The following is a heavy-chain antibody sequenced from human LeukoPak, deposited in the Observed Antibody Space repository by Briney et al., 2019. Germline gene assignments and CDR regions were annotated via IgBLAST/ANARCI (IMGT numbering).Heavy chain of an antibody. CDR3: STDRYSGSSVPFDY. Sequence: GGSLRLSCAASGFTVSKYDMHWVRHATGKGLEWVSAIGIVGDTYYRGSVKGRFTMSRENGNNNVYLQMNSLRDGDTAVYYCSTDRYSGSSVPFDYWGQGTLVTVSS. J-gene: IGHJ4*02. V-gene: IGHV3-13*01. D-gene: IGHD1-26*01. CDR1: GFTVSKYD. CDR2: IGIVGDT.